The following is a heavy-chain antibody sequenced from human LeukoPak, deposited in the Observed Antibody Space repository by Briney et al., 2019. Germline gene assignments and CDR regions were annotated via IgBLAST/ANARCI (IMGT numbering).Heavy chain of an antibody. D-gene: IGHD6-19*01. V-gene: IGHV4-39*01. CDR1: GGSISSSSYH. J-gene: IGHJ4*02. Sequence: PSETLSLTCTVSGGSISSSSYHWGWVRQPPGKGLEWIGTIYYSGSTYYSPSLKSRVTISVDTSKNQFSLKLSSVTAADTAVYYCARAVAGIFDYWGQGTLVTVSS. CDR2: IYYSGST. CDR3: ARAVAGIFDY.